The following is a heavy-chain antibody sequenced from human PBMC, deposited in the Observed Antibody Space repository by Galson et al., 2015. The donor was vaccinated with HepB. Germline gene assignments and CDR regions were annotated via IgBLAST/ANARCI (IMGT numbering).Heavy chain of an antibody. D-gene: IGHD6-13*01. J-gene: IGHJ6*02. V-gene: IGHV4-4*07. CDR3: ASLKTRPAAAEAPYYYYGMDV. Sequence: ETLSLTCTVSGGSISSYYWSWIRQPAGKGLEWIGRIYTSGSTNYNPSLKSRVTISVDTSKNQFSLKLSSVTAADTAVYYCASLKTRPAAAEAPYYYYGMDVWGQGTTVTVSS. CDR2: IYTSGST. CDR1: GGSISSYY.